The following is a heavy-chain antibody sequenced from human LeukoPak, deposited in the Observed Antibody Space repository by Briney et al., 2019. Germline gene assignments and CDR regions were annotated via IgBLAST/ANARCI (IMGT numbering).Heavy chain of an antibody. CDR1: GGSISSYY. Sequence: SETLSLTCTVSGGSISSYYWSWIRQPPGKGLEWIGYIYYSGSTNYNPSLKSRVTISVDTSKNQFSLKLSSVTAEDTALYYCAKDRAHHYDSSEAFDIWGQGTMVTVSS. CDR3: AKDRAHHYDSSEAFDI. V-gene: IGHV4-59*01. D-gene: IGHD3-22*01. J-gene: IGHJ3*02. CDR2: IYYSGST.